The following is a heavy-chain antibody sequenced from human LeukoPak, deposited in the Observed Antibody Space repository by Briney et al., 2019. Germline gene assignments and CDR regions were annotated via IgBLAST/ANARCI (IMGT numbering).Heavy chain of an antibody. CDR3: ARDPTTQTFDY. J-gene: IGHJ4*02. CDR1: GYTVTSYG. V-gene: IGHV1-18*01. Sequence: ASVKVSCKASGYTVTSYGISWVRQAPGQGLEWMGWISTYNGNTNYAQKLQGRVTMTTDTSTTTAYMELRSLTSDDTAVYYCARDPTTQTFDYWGQGTLVTVSS. CDR2: ISTYNGNT. D-gene: IGHD4-11*01.